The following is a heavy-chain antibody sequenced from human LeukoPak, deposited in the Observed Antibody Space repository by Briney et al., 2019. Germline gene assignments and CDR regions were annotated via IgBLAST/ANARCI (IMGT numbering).Heavy chain of an antibody. CDR2: IYSGGST. D-gene: IGHD1-26*01. Sequence: GGSLRLSRAASGFIVSSNYMTWVRQAPGKGLEWVSVIYSGGSTYYADSVKGRFTISRDNSKNTLYLQMNSLRAEDTAVYYCARLRGGTYFDYWGQGTLVTVSS. CDR3: ARLRGGTYFDY. V-gene: IGHV3-66*01. CDR1: GFIVSSNY. J-gene: IGHJ4*02.